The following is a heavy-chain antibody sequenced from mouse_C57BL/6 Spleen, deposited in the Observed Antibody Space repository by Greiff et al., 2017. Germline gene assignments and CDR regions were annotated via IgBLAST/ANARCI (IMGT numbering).Heavy chain of an antibody. CDR1: GYTFTSYW. CDR3: ARPFYGSSPYYAMDY. V-gene: IGHV1-69*01. J-gene: IGHJ4*01. CDR2: IDPSDSYT. Sequence: VQLQQPGAELVMPGASVKLSCKASGYTFTSYWMHWVKQRPGQGLEWIGEIDPSDSYTNYNQKFKGKSTLTVDKSSSTAYMQLSSLTSEDSAVYYCARPFYGSSPYYAMDYWGQGTSVTVSS. D-gene: IGHD1-1*01.